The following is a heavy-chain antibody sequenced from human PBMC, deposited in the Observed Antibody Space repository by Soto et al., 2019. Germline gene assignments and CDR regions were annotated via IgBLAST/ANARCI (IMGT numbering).Heavy chain of an antibody. J-gene: IGHJ5*02. V-gene: IGHV1-3*01. Sequence: GASLKVSCKASGYTFNSYAMHWVRQAPGQRLEWMGWINAGNGNTKYSQKFQGRVTITRDTSASTAYMELSSLRSEDTAVYYCARDKMTTVTTRWFDPWGQGTLVTVSS. D-gene: IGHD4-4*01. CDR1: GYTFNSYA. CDR2: INAGNGNT. CDR3: ARDKMTTVTTRWFDP.